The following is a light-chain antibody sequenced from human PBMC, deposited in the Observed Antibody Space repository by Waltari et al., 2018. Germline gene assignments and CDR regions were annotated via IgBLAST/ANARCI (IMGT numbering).Light chain of an antibody. Sequence: QSALTQPASVSGSPGQSIPLSCTGTSSDVGGYNYVSWYQQHPGKAPKPMIYDVSDWPSGVSSRFSGSKYGNTASLIISGLQAEDEADYYCSSYTGSSTLVVFGGGTKLTVL. J-gene: IGLJ2*01. CDR3: SSYTGSSTLVV. V-gene: IGLV2-14*03. CDR1: SSDVGGYNY. CDR2: DVS.